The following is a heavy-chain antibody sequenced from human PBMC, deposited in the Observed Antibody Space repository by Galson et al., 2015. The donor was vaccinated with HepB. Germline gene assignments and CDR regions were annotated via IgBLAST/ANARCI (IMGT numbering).Heavy chain of an antibody. V-gene: IGHV3-7*01. CDR2: IKPDGSEK. J-gene: IGHJ6*02. D-gene: IGHD2-2*02. Sequence: SLRLSCAASGFTFSDYYMTWVRQAPGKGLEWVANIKPDGSEKYYADSVKGRFTISRDNSKNTLYLQMNSLRAEDTAVYHCAKGLTYCSSTTCYKSAYYYYYGMDVWGQGTTVTVSS. CDR3: AKGLTYCSSTTCYKSAYYYYYGMDV. CDR1: GFTFSDYY.